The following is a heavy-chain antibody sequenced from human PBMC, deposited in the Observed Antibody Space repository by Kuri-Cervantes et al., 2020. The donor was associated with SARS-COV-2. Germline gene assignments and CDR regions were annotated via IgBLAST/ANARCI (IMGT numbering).Heavy chain of an antibody. J-gene: IGHJ4*02. CDR2: IYTSGST. CDR1: GGSISSSSYY. V-gene: IGHV4-61*02. CDR3: ARVGYSSGRHDY. D-gene: IGHD5-18*01. Sequence: SETLSLTCTVSGGSISSSSYYWGWIRQPAGKGLEWIGRIYTSGSTNYNPSLKSRVTMSVDTSKNQFSLKLSSVTAADTAVYYCARVGYSSGRHDYWGQGTLVTVSS.